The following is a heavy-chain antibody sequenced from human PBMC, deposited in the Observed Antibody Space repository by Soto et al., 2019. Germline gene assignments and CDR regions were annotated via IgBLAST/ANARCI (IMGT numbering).Heavy chain of an antibody. CDR3: ATDPRPYYGSGSSLPGGHWFDP. D-gene: IGHD3-10*01. V-gene: IGHV1-2*02. Sequence: APVKVSCRAPGYTFTCYYMNWVRQPPGQGLEGMGWIKPNSGGTNYAQRFQGRVTMTRDTSISRAYMELSRLGSEETAVYSCATDPRPYYGSGSSLPGGHWFDPLHQVPLVAVSS. J-gene: IGHJ5*02. CDR2: IKPNSGGT. CDR1: GYTFTCYY.